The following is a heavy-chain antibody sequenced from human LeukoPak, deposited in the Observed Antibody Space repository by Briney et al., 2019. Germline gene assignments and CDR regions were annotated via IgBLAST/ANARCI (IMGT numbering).Heavy chain of an antibody. CDR3: AKGSSGYFVDL. D-gene: IGHD3-22*01. J-gene: IGHJ5*02. V-gene: IGHV3-23*01. CDR1: GFIFNNFG. Sequence: LGGSLRLSCAASGFIFNNFGLIWVRQAPGKGLEWVSAISSDGGGTNYADFVKGRFTISRDNSKNTLFLQMNSLRAEDTALYYCAKGSSGYFVDLWGQGTLVTVSS. CDR2: ISSDGGGT.